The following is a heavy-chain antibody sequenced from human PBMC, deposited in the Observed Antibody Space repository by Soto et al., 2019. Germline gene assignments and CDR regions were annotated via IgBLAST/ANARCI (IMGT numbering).Heavy chain of an antibody. CDR1: GGSISSYY. D-gene: IGHD3-3*01. CDR2: IYYSGST. Sequence: SETLSLTCTVSGGSISSYYWSWIRQPPGRGLEWIGYIYYSGSTNYNPSLKSRVTISVDTSKNQFSLKLSSVTAADTAVYYCARVGYYEFWSGYYFYFDYWGQGTLVTVSS. V-gene: IGHV4-59*01. J-gene: IGHJ4*02. CDR3: ARVGYYEFWSGYYFYFDY.